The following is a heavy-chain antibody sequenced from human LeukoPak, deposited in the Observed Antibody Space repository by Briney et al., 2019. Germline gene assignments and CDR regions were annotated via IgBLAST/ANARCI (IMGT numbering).Heavy chain of an antibody. CDR3: AREKIGYNSALDGMDV. D-gene: IGHD6-19*01. J-gene: IGHJ6*02. CDR2: IYSGGST. CDR1: GFTVSSNY. Sequence: GGSLRLSCAASGFTVSSNYMSWVSQAPGKGLEWVSVIYSGGSTYFANSVKGRFTISRDNSKNTLYLQMNSLRAEDTAVYYCAREKIGYNSALDGMDVWGQGTTVTVSS. V-gene: IGHV3-66*01.